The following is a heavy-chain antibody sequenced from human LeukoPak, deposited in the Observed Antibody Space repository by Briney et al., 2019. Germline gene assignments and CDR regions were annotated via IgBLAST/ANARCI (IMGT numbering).Heavy chain of an antibody. CDR1: GFTFSNAW. V-gene: IGHV3-15*01. D-gene: IGHD1-26*01. Sequence: KPGGSLRLSCAASGFTFSNAWMSWVRQAPGKGLERVGRLKSKADGGTIDYAAPVKGRFTISRDDSKNTLYLQMNSLKTEDTAVYYCTTDEGSGYSGSYYLDYWGQGTLVTVSS. J-gene: IGHJ4*02. CDR3: TTDEGSGYSGSYYLDY. CDR2: LKSKADGGTI.